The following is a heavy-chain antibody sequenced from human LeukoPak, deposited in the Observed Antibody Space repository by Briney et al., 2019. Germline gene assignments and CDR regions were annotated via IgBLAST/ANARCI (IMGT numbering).Heavy chain of an antibody. Sequence: PSETLSLTCTVSGDSISSYYWGWIRQPPGKGLEWIGYIYYSGSANYSPSLKSRVTISVDTSKNQFSLKLSSVTAADTAAYYCARSERIIMILGGAFDIWGQGTVVTVSS. CDR3: ARSERIIMILGGAFDI. D-gene: IGHD3-22*01. CDR1: GDSISSYY. CDR2: IYYSGSA. V-gene: IGHV4-59*08. J-gene: IGHJ3*02.